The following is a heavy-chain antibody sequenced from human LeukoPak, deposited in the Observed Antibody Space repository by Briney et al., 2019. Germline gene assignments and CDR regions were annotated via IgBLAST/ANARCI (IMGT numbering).Heavy chain of an antibody. CDR2: IYWDDDK. J-gene: IGHJ4*02. CDR1: GFSLSTSGVG. D-gene: IGHD3-16*02. CDR3: AHSSYDYVWGSYRLLRFDY. Sequence: GPTLVNPTQTLTLTCTFSGFSLSTSGVGVGWIRQPPGKALEWLALIYWDDDKRYSPSLKSRLTITKDTSKNQVVLTMTNMDPVDTATYYCAHSSYDYVWGSYRLLRFDYWGQGTLVTVSS. V-gene: IGHV2-5*02.